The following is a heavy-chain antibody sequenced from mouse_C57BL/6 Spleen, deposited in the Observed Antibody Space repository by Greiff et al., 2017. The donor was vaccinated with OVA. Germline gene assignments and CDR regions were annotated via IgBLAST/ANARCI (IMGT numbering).Heavy chain of an antibody. CDR1: GFTFSDYY. V-gene: IGHV5-16*01. CDR2: INYDGSST. J-gene: IGHJ4*01. Sequence: EVQRVESEGGLVQPGSSMKLSCTASGFTFSDYYMAWVRQVPEKGLEWVANINYDGSSTYYLDSLKSRFIISRDNAKNILYLQMSSLKSEDTATYYCARSPHYYAMDYWGQGTSVTVSS. CDR3: ARSPHYYAMDY.